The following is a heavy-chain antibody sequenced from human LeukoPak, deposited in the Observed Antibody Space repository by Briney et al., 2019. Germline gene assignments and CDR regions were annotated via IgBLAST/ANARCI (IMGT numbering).Heavy chain of an antibody. V-gene: IGHV3-21*01. Sequence: PGGSLRLSCAASGFTFDDYGMSWVRQAPGKGLEWVSSISSSSSYIYYADSVKGRFTISRDNAKNSLYLQMNSLRAEDTAVYYCARVFGGTTVTTPSDYWGQGTLVTVSS. CDR1: GFTFDDYG. CDR3: ARVFGGTTVTTPSDY. D-gene: IGHD4-17*01. CDR2: ISSSSSYI. J-gene: IGHJ4*02.